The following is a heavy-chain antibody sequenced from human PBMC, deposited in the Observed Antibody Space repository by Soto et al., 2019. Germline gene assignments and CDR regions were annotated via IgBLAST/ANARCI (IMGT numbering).Heavy chain of an antibody. CDR3: ARWEWEPYYFDY. V-gene: IGHV1-69*13. Sequence: VASVKVSCKASGGTFSSYAISWVRQAPGQGLEWMGGIIPIFGTANYAQKFQGRVTITADESTSTAYMELSSLRSEDTAVYYCARWEWEPYYFDYWGQGTLVTVSS. D-gene: IGHD1-26*01. CDR2: IIPIFGTA. J-gene: IGHJ4*02. CDR1: GGTFSSYA.